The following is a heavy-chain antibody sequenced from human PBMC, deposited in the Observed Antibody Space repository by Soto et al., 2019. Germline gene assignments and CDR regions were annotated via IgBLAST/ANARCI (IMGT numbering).Heavy chain of an antibody. CDR2: IIPGLDTT. CDR3: ARHPSISFLGYGMDV. V-gene: IGHV1-69*01. CDR1: GDTFSNYG. J-gene: IGHJ6*02. Sequence: QVQLVQSGAEVKKPGSSVKVSCKTSGDTFSNYGFSWVRQAPGQGLEWMGVIIPGLDTTNYAQRFQGRVTVTADESTSTAYMELSSLSSEDTAVDYCARHPSISFLGYGMDVWGQGTTVTVSS.